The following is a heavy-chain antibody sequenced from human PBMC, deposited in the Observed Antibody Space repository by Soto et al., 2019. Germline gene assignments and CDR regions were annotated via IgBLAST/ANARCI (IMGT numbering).Heavy chain of an antibody. CDR2: IWYDGSNK. J-gene: IGHJ4*02. Sequence: QVQLVESGGGVVQPGRSLRLSCAASGFTFSSYGMHWVRQAPGKGLEWVAVIWYDGSNKYYADSVKGRFTISRDNSKNTLYLQMNSLRAEDTAVYYCAREESSGWYVAKNFDYWGQGTLVTVSS. CDR1: GFTFSSYG. CDR3: AREESSGWYVAKNFDY. V-gene: IGHV3-33*01. D-gene: IGHD6-19*01.